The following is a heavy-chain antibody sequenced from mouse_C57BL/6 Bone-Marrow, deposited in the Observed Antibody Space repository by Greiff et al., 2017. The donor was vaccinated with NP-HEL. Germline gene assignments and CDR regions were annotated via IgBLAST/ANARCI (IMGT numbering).Heavy chain of an antibody. Sequence: VKLVESGAELVKPGASVKMSCKASGYTFTSYWITWVKQRPGQGLEWIGDIYPGSGSTNYNEKFKSKATLTVDTSSSTAYMQLSSLTSEDSAVYYCARRYYYGSSYEAMDYWGQGTSVTVSS. J-gene: IGHJ4*01. CDR3: ARRYYYGSSYEAMDY. CDR2: IYPGSGST. V-gene: IGHV1-55*01. CDR1: GYTFTSYW. D-gene: IGHD1-1*01.